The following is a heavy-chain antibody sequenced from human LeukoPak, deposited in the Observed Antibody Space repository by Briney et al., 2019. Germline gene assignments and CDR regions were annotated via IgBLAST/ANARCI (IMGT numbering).Heavy chain of an antibody. CDR3: ARDYGRPGSRLTDLYYFDY. Sequence: ASVKVSCKASGYTFTGYFMHWVRQAPGQGLEWMGWINPNSGGTNYAQKFQGRVTMTGDTSISTAYMDLSSLRSDDTAVYYCARDYGRPGSRLTDLYYFDYWGQGTLVTVSS. CDR1: GYTFTGYF. V-gene: IGHV1-2*02. D-gene: IGHD1-1*01. J-gene: IGHJ4*02. CDR2: INPNSGGT.